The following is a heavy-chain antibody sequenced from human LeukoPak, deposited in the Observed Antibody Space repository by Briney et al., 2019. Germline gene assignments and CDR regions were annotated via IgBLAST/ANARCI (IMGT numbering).Heavy chain of an antibody. J-gene: IGHJ4*02. V-gene: IGHV3-30*18. CDR2: ISYDGSNK. CDR1: GFTFSSYG. D-gene: IGHD3-22*01. CDR3: AKDVRTYYDSSGYYSD. Sequence: GGSLRLSCAASGFTFSSYGMHWVRQAPGKGLEWVAVISYDGSNKYYADSVKGRFTISRDNSKNTLYLQMNSLRAEDTAVYYCAKDVRTYYDSSGYYSDWGQGTLVTVSS.